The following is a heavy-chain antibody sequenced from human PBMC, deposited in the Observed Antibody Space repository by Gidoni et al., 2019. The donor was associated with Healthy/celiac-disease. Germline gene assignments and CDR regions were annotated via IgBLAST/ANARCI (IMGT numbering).Heavy chain of an antibody. CDR2: ISGSGGST. CDR1: GFTFSSYA. D-gene: IGHD3-22*01. J-gene: IGHJ6*02. CDR3: AKDGYDSSGYYYYGMDV. Sequence: EVQLLESGGGLVQPGGSLRLSCAASGFTFSSYAMRWVRQAPGKGLEWVSAISGSGGSTYYADSVKCRFTISRDNSKNTLYLQMNSLRAEDTAVYYCAKDGYDSSGYYYYGMDVWGQGTTVTVSS. V-gene: IGHV3-23*01.